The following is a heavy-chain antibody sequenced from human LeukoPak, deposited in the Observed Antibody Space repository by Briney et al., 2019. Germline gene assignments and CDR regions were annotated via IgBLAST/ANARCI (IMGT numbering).Heavy chain of an antibody. CDR3: AKAPVTSCRGAFCYPFDY. CDR2: MSSSDDGR. CDR1: GFSFSSYA. J-gene: IGHJ4*02. Sequence: GGSLRLSCAPSGFSFSSYAMSWVRQAPGKGLEWGSAMSSSDDGRYYAASVRGRFTISRDTSRSTLYLQMNSLRAEDAAVYYCAKAPVTSCRGAFCYPFDYWGQGTLVTVSS. D-gene: IGHD2-15*01. V-gene: IGHV3-23*01.